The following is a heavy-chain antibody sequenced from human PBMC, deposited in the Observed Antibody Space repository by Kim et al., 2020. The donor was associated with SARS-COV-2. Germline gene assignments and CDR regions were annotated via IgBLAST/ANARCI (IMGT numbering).Heavy chain of an antibody. V-gene: IGHV1-18*04. J-gene: IGHJ4*02. Sequence: ASVKVSCKASGYTFTSYGISWVRQAPGQGLEWMGWISAYNGNTNYAQKLQGRVTMTTDTSTSTAYMELRSLRSDDTAVYYCARDLNRYSSSPVGYDYWGQGTLVTVSS. D-gene: IGHD6-13*01. CDR1: GYTFTSYG. CDR2: ISAYNGNT. CDR3: ARDLNRYSSSPVGYDY.